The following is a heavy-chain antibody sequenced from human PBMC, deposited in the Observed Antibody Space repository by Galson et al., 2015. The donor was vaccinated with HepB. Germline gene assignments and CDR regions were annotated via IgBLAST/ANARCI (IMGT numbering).Heavy chain of an antibody. V-gene: IGHV3-30*18. CDR3: AKEAHKTIYDVLPPWYFLDY. CDR1: GFTFTNFG. Sequence: SLRLSCAASGFTFTNFGIHWVRQAPGKGLEWVAVVSYDGSKKEYADSVKGRFTISRDNAKNTLYLQMNSLRNEDTAVYYCAKEAHKTIYDVLPPWYFLDYWGQGTMVTVSS. D-gene: IGHD3-16*01. CDR2: VSYDGSKK. J-gene: IGHJ4*02.